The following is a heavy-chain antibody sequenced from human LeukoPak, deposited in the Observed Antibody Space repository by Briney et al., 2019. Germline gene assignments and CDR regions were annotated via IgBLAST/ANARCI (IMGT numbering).Heavy chain of an antibody. Sequence: GGSLRLSCAASGFTCSSYWMSWVRQAPGKGLEWIANIKQDGSEKYYVYSVKGRFTISRDNAKNSLYLQMNSLRAEDTAVYYCARSVAGYYFDYWGQGTLVTVSS. CDR3: ARSVAGYYFDY. V-gene: IGHV3-7*01. CDR2: IKQDGSEK. D-gene: IGHD6-19*01. CDR1: GFTCSSYW. J-gene: IGHJ4*02.